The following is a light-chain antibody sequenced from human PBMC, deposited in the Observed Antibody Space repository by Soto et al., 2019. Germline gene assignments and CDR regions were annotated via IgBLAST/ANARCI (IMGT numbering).Light chain of an antibody. CDR3: QLYGSSHT. CDR1: QSVSSSF. CDR2: DAS. Sequence: EIVLTQSPGTLSLSPGERATLSCRASQSVSSSFLAWYQQKPGQAPGLLIYDASSRATGIPDRFSGSGSGTDFPLTISRLEPEDFAVYYCQLYGSSHTFGQGNRLEIK. V-gene: IGKV3-20*01. J-gene: IGKJ2*01.